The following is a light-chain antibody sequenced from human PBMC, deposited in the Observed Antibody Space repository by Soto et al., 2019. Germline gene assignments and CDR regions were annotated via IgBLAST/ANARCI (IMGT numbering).Light chain of an antibody. Sequence: EIVLTQSPGTVSLSPGERATLSCRASQSVGRNYLAWYQQKPGQAPRRLIHDASIRATGIPDRFSGSGSGTDFTLTISRLEPEDFAVYYCQQYASPPISFGQGTRLEIK. CDR3: QQYASPPIS. CDR1: QSVGRNY. J-gene: IGKJ5*01. CDR2: DAS. V-gene: IGKV3-20*01.